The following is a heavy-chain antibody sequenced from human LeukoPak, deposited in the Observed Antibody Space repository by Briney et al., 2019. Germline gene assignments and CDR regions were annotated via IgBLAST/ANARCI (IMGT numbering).Heavy chain of an antibody. Sequence: ASVKVSCKASGYTFTSYDINWVRQATGQGLEWMGWMNPNSGNTGYAQKFQGRVTMTRNTSISTAYMELSSLRSEDTAVYYCARGRNYYDSSGYFPLDYWGQGTLVTVSS. CDR1: GYTFTSYD. J-gene: IGHJ4*02. CDR2: MNPNSGNT. V-gene: IGHV1-8*01. D-gene: IGHD3-22*01. CDR3: ARGRNYYDSSGYFPLDY.